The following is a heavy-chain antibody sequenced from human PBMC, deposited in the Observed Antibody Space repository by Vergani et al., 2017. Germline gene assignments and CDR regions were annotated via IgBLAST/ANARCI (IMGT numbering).Heavy chain of an antibody. CDR2: IYAGDSDV. Sequence: EVQLVQSGAEVKKPGESLKISCQGSGYSITKYWIAWVRQRPGKGLEWMGIIYAGDSDVRYSPSFQGQVTTSVDKSLSTAYLQWSSLKASDTATYYCAKTHDFSSLYSSYNWFDPWGQGTQVTVSS. V-gene: IGHV5-51*03. D-gene: IGHD3-3*01. CDR3: AKTHDFSSLYSSYNWFDP. J-gene: IGHJ5*02. CDR1: GYSITKYW.